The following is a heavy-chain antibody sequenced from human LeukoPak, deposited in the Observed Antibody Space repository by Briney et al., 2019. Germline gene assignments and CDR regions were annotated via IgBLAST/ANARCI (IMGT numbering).Heavy chain of an antibody. CDR3: ATDRGKSGVVPSYFDY. V-gene: IGHV1-24*01. D-gene: IGHD5-12*01. J-gene: IGHJ4*02. Sequence: PGGSLRPSCAASGFTFSSYGMHWVRQAPGKGLEWMGGFDPEDGETIYAQKFQGRVTMTEDTSTDTAYMELSSLRSEDTAVYYCATDRGKSGVVPSYFDYWGQGTLVTVSS. CDR2: FDPEDGET. CDR1: GFTFSSYG.